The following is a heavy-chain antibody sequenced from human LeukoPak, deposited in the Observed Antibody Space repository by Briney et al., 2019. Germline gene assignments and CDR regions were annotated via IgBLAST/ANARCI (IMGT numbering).Heavy chain of an antibody. J-gene: IGHJ4*02. CDR3: ARDPWGQYYFDY. CDR2: ISDISSTI. Sequence: PGGSLRLSCAASGFTFSTYSMTWVRLAPGRGLEWVSFISDISSTIYYADSVKGRFTISRDNAKNSLYLQMNSLRAEDTAVYYCARDPWGQYYFDYWGQGTLVTVSS. D-gene: IGHD3-16*01. CDR1: GFTFSTYS. V-gene: IGHV3-48*01.